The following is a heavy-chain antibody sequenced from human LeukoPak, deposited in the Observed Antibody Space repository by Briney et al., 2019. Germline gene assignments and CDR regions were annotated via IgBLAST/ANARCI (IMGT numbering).Heavy chain of an antibody. CDR2: INHSGSS. V-gene: IGHV4-4*02. J-gene: IGHJ3*02. Sequence: SETLSLTCAVSGGSISSSNWWSWIRQPPGKGLEWIGEINHSGSSNYNPSLKSRVTISVDTSKNQFSLKLSSVTAADTAVYYCARVKQLTRAFDIWGQGTMVTVSS. CDR1: GGSISSSNW. CDR3: ARVKQLTRAFDI. D-gene: IGHD6-6*01.